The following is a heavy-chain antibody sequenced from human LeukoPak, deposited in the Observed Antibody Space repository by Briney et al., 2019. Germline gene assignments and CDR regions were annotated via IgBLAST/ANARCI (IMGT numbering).Heavy chain of an antibody. J-gene: IGHJ6*02. Sequence: SETLSLTCTVSGGSISSSSYYWGWIRQPPGKGLEWIGSIYYSGSTYYNPSLKSRVTISVDKSKNQFSLKLSSVTAADTAVYYCARAIQWLVEIGMDVWGQGTTVTVSS. CDR3: ARAIQWLVEIGMDV. CDR1: GGSISSSSYY. D-gene: IGHD6-19*01. CDR2: IYYSGST. V-gene: IGHV4-39*07.